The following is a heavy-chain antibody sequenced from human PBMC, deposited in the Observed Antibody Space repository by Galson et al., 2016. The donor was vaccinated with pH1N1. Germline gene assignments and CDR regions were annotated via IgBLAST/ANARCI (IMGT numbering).Heavy chain of an antibody. CDR3: ASTKLVSGPLYMVV. CDR2: VYFDGTT. CDR1: GHSISSDSHY. J-gene: IGHJ6*03. Sequence: ETLSLTCGVSGHSISSDSHYWGWIRQPPGKGLEWIGTVYFDGTTHHNPSLRSRVTISLDTSKNKFSLELRSVTAADAAVYYCASTKLVSGPLYMVVWGKGTTVIVS. D-gene: IGHD5/OR15-5a*01. V-gene: IGHV4-39*07.